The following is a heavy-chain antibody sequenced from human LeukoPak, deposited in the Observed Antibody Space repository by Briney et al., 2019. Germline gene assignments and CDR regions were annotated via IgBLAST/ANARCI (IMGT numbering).Heavy chain of an antibody. D-gene: IGHD3-22*01. CDR1: GYTFNHYG. CDR2: ISVYNGHT. Sequence: ASVKVSCKASGYTFNHYGISWVRQAPGQGLEWIGWISVYNGHTNYAQMPRDRVIMTTDTSTSTAYLELRSLRPDDTAVYYCVRDFPMIQTYFEYWGQGTLVTVSS. V-gene: IGHV1-18*01. CDR3: VRDFPMIQTYFEY. J-gene: IGHJ4*02.